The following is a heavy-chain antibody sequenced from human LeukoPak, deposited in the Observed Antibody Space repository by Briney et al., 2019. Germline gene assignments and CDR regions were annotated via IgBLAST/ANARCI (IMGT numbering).Heavy chain of an antibody. CDR2: ISYDGSNK. CDR3: ARAPYCSSTSCYFYWFDP. V-gene: IGHV3-30-3*01. Sequence: GGSLRLSCAASGFTFSSYAMHWVRQAPGKGLEWVAVISYDGSNKYYADSVKGRFTISRDNSKNTLYLQMNSLRAEDTAVYYCARAPYCSSTSCYFYWFDPWGQGTLVTVSS. J-gene: IGHJ5*02. CDR1: GFTFSSYA. D-gene: IGHD2-2*01.